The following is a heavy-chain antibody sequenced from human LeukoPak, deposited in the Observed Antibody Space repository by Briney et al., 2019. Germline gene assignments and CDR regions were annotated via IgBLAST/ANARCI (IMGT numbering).Heavy chain of an antibody. V-gene: IGHV1-69*13. J-gene: IGHJ4*02. CDR1: GGTFSSYA. CDR2: IIPIFGTA. CDR3: ARKRVSLQYGFDY. D-gene: IGHD4-11*01. Sequence: ASVKVSCKASGGTFSSYAISWVRQAPGQGLEWMGGIIPIFGTANYAQKFQGRVTITADESTSTAYMELSSLRSEDTAVYYCARKRVSLQYGFDYWGQGTLVTVSS.